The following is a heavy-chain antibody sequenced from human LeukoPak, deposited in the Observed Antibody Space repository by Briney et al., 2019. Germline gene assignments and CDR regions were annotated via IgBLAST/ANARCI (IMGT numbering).Heavy chain of an antibody. CDR3: ARGPIAAANTGRGFDP. J-gene: IGHJ5*02. CDR1: GFTGYG. V-gene: IGHV3-20*04. D-gene: IGHD6-13*01. CDR2: INWNGGST. Sequence: GGSLRLSCAASGFTGYGMSWVRQAPGKGLEWVSGINWNGGSTGYADSVKGRFTISRDNSKNMLFLQMNSLSAEDTALYYCARGPIAAANTGRGFDPWGQGTLVTVSS.